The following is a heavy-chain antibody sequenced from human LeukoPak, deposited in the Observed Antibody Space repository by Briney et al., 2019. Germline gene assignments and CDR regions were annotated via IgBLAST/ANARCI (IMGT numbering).Heavy chain of an antibody. D-gene: IGHD3-10*01. CDR2: INPNSGGT. J-gene: IGHJ3*02. Sequence: ASVKVSCKASGYTFTGYYTHWVRQAPGQGLEWMGWINPNSGGTNYAQKFQGWVTMTRDTSISTAYMELSRLRSDDTAVYYCARGVRGSLIRGAFDIWGQGTMVTVSS. V-gene: IGHV1-2*04. CDR3: ARGVRGSLIRGAFDI. CDR1: GYTFTGYY.